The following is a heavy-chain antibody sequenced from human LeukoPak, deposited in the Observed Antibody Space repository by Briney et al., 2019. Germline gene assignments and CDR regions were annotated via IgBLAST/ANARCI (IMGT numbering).Heavy chain of an antibody. Sequence: ASVKVSCKASGYTFTGYYMHWVRQAPGQGLEWMGWINPNSGGTNYAQKFQGRVTMTRDTSISTAYMELGRLRSDDTAVYYCAREGDNIVVVVAATLLLDYWGQGTLVTVSS. CDR1: GYTFTGYY. D-gene: IGHD2-15*01. J-gene: IGHJ4*02. CDR2: INPNSGGT. CDR3: AREGDNIVVVVAATLLLDY. V-gene: IGHV1-2*02.